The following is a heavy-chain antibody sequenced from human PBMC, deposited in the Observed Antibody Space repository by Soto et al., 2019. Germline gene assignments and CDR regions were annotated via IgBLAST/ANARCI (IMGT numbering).Heavy chain of an antibody. D-gene: IGHD6-13*01. J-gene: IGHJ4*02. Sequence: EVQLVESGGGLVQPGRSLRLSCAASVFTFDDYAMHWVRQAPGKGLEWVSGISWNSGSIGYADSVKGRFTISRDNAKNSLYLQMNSLRAEDTALYYCAKADSSSWLNYYFGYWGQGTLVTVSS. CDR3: AKADSSSWLNYYFGY. V-gene: IGHV3-9*01. CDR1: VFTFDDYA. CDR2: ISWNSGSI.